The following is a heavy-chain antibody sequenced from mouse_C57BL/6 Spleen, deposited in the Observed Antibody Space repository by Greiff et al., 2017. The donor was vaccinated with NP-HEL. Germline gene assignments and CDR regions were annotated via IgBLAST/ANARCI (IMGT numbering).Heavy chain of an antibody. CDR1: GYAFTNYL. D-gene: IGHD4-1*01. CDR3: ARGELYCVDY. CDR2: INPGSGGT. J-gene: IGHJ2*01. V-gene: IGHV1-54*01. Sequence: VQLQQSGAELVRPGTSVKVSCKASGYAFTNYLIEWVKQRPGQGLEWIGVINPGSGGTNYNEKFKGKATLTADKSSSTAYMQLSSLTSEDSAVYFCARGELYCVDYWGQGTTLTVSS.